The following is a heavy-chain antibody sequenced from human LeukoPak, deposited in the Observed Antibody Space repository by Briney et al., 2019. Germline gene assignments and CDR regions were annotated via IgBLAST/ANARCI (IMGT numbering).Heavy chain of an antibody. D-gene: IGHD2-2*02. Sequence: GSSVKVSCKASGGTFSSYAVSWVRQAPGQGLEWMGGIIPIFGTANYAQKFQGRVTITADESTSTAYMELSSLRSEDTAVYYCARTYCSSTSCYIREVGEYFQHWGQGTLVTVSS. J-gene: IGHJ1*01. CDR3: ARTYCSSTSCYIREVGEYFQH. CDR2: IIPIFGTA. CDR1: GGTFSSYA. V-gene: IGHV1-69*01.